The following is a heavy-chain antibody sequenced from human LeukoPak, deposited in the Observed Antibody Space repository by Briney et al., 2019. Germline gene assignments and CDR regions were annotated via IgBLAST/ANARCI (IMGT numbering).Heavy chain of an antibody. CDR2: INTNTGNP. V-gene: IGHV7-4-1*02. CDR3: ARPPNRRTAMAAYYFDY. CDR1: GYTFTSYA. D-gene: IGHD5-18*01. J-gene: IGHJ4*02. Sequence: VASVKVSCKASGYTFTSYAMNWVRQAPGQGLEWMGCINTNTGNPTYAQGFTGRFVFSLDTSVSTAYLQISSLKAEDTAVYYCARPPNRRTAMAAYYFDYWGQGTLVTVSS.